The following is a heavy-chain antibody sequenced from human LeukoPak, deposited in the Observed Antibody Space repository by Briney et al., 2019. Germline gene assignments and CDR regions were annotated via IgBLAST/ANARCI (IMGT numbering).Heavy chain of an antibody. Sequence: GASVKVSCKASGGTFSSYAISWVRQAPGQGLEWMGGIIPIFGTANYAQKFQGRVTITADKSTSTAYMELSSLRSEDTAVYYCASPLRRDGYNYFDYWGQGTLVTVSS. V-gene: IGHV1-69*06. D-gene: IGHD5-24*01. CDR1: GGTFSSYA. CDR3: ASPLRRDGYNYFDY. J-gene: IGHJ4*02. CDR2: IIPIFGTA.